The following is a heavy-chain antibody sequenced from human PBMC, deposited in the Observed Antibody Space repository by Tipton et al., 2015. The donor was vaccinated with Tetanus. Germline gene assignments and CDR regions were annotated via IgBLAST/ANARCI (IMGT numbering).Heavy chain of an antibody. CDR1: GVAFNRHP. D-gene: IGHD2/OR15-2a*01. Sequence: SLRLSCEAFGVAFNRHPMHWVRQAPGTGLEWVAVIWNDGTTKYYGDSMKGRFSISRDNSKNTLYLQMNSLRVEDTALYYCARDDDPIGNGLDVWGQGTTVTVSS. CDR2: IWNDGTTK. CDR3: ARDDDPIGNGLDV. V-gene: IGHV3-33*08. J-gene: IGHJ6*02.